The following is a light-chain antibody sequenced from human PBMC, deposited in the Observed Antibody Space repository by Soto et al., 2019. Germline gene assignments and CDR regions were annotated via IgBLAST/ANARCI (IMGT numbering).Light chain of an antibody. CDR2: AAS. V-gene: IGKV1D-16*01. J-gene: IGKJ4*01. CDR3: QQYHNYPVT. Sequence: DIQMTQSPSSVSASVGDRVTITCRASQGISSWLAWYQQRPGKAPNLLIYAASSLQSGVPSRFSGSGSGTDFTLTISSLQPEDVATYYCQQYHNYPVTFGGGTKVEIK. CDR1: QGISSW.